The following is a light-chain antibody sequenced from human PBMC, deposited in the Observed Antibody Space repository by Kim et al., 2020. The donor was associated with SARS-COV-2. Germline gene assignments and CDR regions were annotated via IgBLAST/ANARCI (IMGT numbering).Light chain of an antibody. CDR3: QQSHTTPLLT. CDR2: AAS. Sequence: DIQMTQSPSSLAASVGDRVTIACRASQSIGTYLNWYQQKPGKAPKLLINAASTLQSGVPSRFSGSGSGTDFTLTITSLQPEDFATYYCQQSHTTPLLTFGGGTKVDIK. V-gene: IGKV1-39*01. CDR1: QSIGTY. J-gene: IGKJ4*01.